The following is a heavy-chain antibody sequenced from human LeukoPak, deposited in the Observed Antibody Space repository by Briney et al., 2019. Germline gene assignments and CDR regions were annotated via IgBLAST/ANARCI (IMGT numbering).Heavy chain of an antibody. J-gene: IGHJ3*02. CDR3: ARDSFWAFDI. D-gene: IGHD3-3*01. Sequence: GGSLRLSCAASGFTFSSHWMSWVRQAPGKGLEWVANIKQDGTEKNYVDSVMGRFTISRDNAKNSLFLQMSSLRAEDTAFYYCARDSFWAFDIWGQGTMVTVAS. CDR1: GFTFSSHW. CDR2: IKQDGTEK. V-gene: IGHV3-7*01.